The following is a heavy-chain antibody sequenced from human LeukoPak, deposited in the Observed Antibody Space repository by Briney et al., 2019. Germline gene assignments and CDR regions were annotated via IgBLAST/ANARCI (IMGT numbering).Heavy chain of an antibody. CDR2: ISADNGNT. CDR3: ARVTDNYYDPTGWFDP. J-gene: IGHJ5*02. Sequence: ASVKVSCKASGYTFTSYAISWVRQAPGQGLEWMGWISADNGNTDYAQRFQGRVTMTTDTSTSTAYMELRSLRSDDTAVYYCARVTDNYYDPTGWFDPWGQGTLVTVSS. D-gene: IGHD3-22*01. V-gene: IGHV1-18*01. CDR1: GYTFTSYA.